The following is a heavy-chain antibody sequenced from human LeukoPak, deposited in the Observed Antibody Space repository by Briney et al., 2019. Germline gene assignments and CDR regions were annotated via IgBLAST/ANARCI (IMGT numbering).Heavy chain of an antibody. CDR2: IGTAGDT. CDR1: GFTFSSYD. CDR3: ARGLWHYDSSGYFNWFDP. D-gene: IGHD3-22*01. J-gene: IGHJ5*02. V-gene: IGHV3-13*01. Sequence: GGSLRLSCAASGFTFSSYDMHWVRQATGKGLEWVSAIGTAGDTYYPGSVKGRFTISRENAKNSLYLQMNSLRAGDTAVYYCARGLWHYDSSGYFNWFDPWGQGTLVTVSS.